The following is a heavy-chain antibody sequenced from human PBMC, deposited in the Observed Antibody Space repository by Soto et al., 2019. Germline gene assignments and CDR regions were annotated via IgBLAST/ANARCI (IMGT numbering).Heavy chain of an antibody. CDR1: GFTFSSYG. CDR3: AKVRRGYYYGSGHKLHYYYHGMDV. J-gene: IGHJ6*02. V-gene: IGHV3-30*18. CDR2: ISYDGSNK. Sequence: GGFLRLSCAASGFTFSSYGMHWVRQAPGKGLEWVAVISYDGSNKYYADSVKGRFTISRDNSKNTLYLQMNSLRAEDTAVYYCAKVRRGYYYGSGHKLHYYYHGMDVWGQGNTVTV. D-gene: IGHD3-10*01.